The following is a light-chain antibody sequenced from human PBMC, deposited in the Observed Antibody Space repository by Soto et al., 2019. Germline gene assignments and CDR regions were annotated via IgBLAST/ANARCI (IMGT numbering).Light chain of an antibody. CDR3: CSYAGSNTNV. Sequence: QAVLTQPASVSGSPGQSITISCTGTSNDVGIYNLVSWYQQHPGKAPKLVIYEVFRRPSGVSDRFSGFKSGNTASLTISGLQAEDEADYYCCSYAGSNTNVFRAGTKVTVL. V-gene: IGLV2-23*02. CDR1: SNDVGIYNL. J-gene: IGLJ1*01. CDR2: EVF.